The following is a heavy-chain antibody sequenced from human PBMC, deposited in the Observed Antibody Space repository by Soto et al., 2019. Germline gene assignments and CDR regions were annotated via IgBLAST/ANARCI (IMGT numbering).Heavy chain of an antibody. V-gene: IGHV1-69*13. CDR1: GGTFSSYA. CDR3: ARWSRDSSGYLFPFGDAFDI. CDR2: IIPIFGTA. D-gene: IGHD3-22*01. Sequence: GASVKVSWKASGGTFSSYAISWVRQAPGQGLEWMGGIIPIFGTANYAQKFQGRVTITADESTSTAYMELSSLRSEDTAVYYCARWSRDSSGYLFPFGDAFDIWGQGTMVTVSS. J-gene: IGHJ3*02.